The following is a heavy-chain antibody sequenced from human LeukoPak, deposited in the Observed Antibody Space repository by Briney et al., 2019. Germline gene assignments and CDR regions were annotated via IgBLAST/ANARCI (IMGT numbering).Heavy chain of an antibody. CDR1: GFTFSSYG. CDR2: ISYDGSNK. D-gene: IGHD3-10*01. J-gene: IGHJ6*02. V-gene: IGHV3-30*18. Sequence: GGSLRLSCAASGFTFSSYGMHWVRQAPGKGLEWVAVISYDGSNKYYADSVKGRFTISRDNSKDTLYLQMNSLRAEDTAVYYCAKGHYYYGSGAEYGMDVWGQGTTVTVSS. CDR3: AKGHYYYGSGAEYGMDV.